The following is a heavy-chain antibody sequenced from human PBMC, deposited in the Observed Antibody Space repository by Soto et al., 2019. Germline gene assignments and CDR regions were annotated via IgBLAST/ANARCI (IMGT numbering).Heavy chain of an antibody. V-gene: IGHV4-31*01. CDR2: IYYSGST. Sequence: QVQLQESGPGLVKPSQTLSLTCTVSGGSISSGGYYWSWIRQHPGKGLEWIGYIYYSGSTYYIPSLKSLVTISVDTSKNQFYLKLSSVTAADTAVYYCARRYGGNFDYWGQGTLVTVSS. CDR3: ARRYGGNFDY. J-gene: IGHJ4*02. D-gene: IGHD2-15*01. CDR1: GGSISSGGYY.